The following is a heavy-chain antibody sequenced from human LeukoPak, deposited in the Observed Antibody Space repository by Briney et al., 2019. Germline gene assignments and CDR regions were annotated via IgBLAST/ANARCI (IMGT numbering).Heavy chain of an antibody. D-gene: IGHD3-3*01. J-gene: IGHJ4*02. V-gene: IGHV3-64*02. Sequence: GGSLRLSCAASGFTFSSYAMHWVRQAPGKGLEYVSAISSNGGSTYYADSVKGRFTISRDNSKNTLYLQMGSLRAEDTAVYYCARIYDFWSGYYPDYWGQGTLVTVSS. CDR3: ARIYDFWSGYYPDY. CDR1: GFTFSSYA. CDR2: ISSNGGST.